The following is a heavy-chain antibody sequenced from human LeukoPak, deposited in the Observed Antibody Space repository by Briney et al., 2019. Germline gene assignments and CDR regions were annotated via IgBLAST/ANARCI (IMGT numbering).Heavy chain of an antibody. D-gene: IGHD3-22*01. CDR3: ARGVAAYTDYADSSGYD. CDR2: SNPRSGGT. V-gene: IGHV1-2*02. CDR1: GYTLTGYY. Sequence: ASVKVSCKASGYTLTGYYVHWVRQAPGQGLEWMGWSNPRSGGTNYAQNFQGRVTMTRDTSINTAYMELSSLRSDDTAVYYCARGVAAYTDYADSSGYDWGQGTLVTVSS. J-gene: IGHJ4*02.